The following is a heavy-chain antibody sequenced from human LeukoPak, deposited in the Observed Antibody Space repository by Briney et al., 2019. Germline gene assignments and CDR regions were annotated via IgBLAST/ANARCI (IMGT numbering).Heavy chain of an antibody. D-gene: IGHD6-13*01. V-gene: IGHV1-2*02. CDR3: ARDGISSSWYGVDY. CDR1: GYTFTGYY. J-gene: IGHJ4*02. CDR2: INPNSGGT. Sequence: ASVKVSCKASGYTFTGYYMHWVRQAPGQGLEWMGWINPNSGGTNYAQKFQGRVTMTGDTSISTAYMELSRLRSDDTAVYYCARDGISSSWYGVDYWGQGTLVTVSS.